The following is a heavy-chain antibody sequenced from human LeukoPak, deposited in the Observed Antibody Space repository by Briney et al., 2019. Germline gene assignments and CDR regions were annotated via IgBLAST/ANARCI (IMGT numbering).Heavy chain of an antibody. CDR2: ISTTDSAI. J-gene: IGHJ2*01. D-gene: IGHD1-26*01. Sequence: GGSLRLSCAASGFTFSDYYMSWIRQAPGKGLEWVSYISTTDSAIYNADSVKGRFTISRDNAKNSLYLQMNSLSAEDTAVYFCARDLGVGYWYFDLWGRGTLVTVPS. CDR1: GFTFSDYY. CDR3: ARDLGVGYWYFDL. V-gene: IGHV3-11*01.